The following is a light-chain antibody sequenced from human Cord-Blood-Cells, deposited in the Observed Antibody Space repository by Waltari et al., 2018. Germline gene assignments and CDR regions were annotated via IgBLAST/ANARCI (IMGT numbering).Light chain of an antibody. CDR3: CSYAGSYV. Sequence: QSALTQPAPVSGSPGQSITISCTGTSSAVGSYNLVSWYQQHPGKAPKLMIYEGSKRPSGVSNRFSGSKSGNTASLTISGLQAEDEADYYCCSYAGSYVFGTGTKVTVL. V-gene: IGLV2-23*01. CDR2: EGS. CDR1: SSAVGSYNL. J-gene: IGLJ1*01.